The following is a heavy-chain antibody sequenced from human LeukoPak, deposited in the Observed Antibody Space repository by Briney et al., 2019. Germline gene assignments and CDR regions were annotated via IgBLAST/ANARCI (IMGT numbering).Heavy chain of an antibody. CDR1: GYTFTSYY. V-gene: IGHV1-46*01. CDR3: ARVFSVTGEKYYYGSGSPRPIDY. J-gene: IGHJ4*02. CDR2: INPSGGST. D-gene: IGHD3-10*01. Sequence: ASVKVSCKASGYTFTSYYMHWVRQAPGQGLEWMGIINPSGGSTSYAQKFQGRVTMTRDTSTSTVYMELSGLRSEDTAVYYCARVFSVTGEKYYYGSGSPRPIDYWGQGTLVTVSS.